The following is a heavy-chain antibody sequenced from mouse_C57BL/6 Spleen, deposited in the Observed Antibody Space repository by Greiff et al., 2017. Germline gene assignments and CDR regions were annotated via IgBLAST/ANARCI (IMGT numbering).Heavy chain of an antibody. D-gene: IGHD2-4*01. J-gene: IGHJ3*01. Sequence: EVQLVESGGGLVKPGGSLKLSCAASGFTFSDYGMHWVRQAPEKGLEWVAYISSGSSTIYYADTVKGRFTISRDNAKNTLFLQMTSLRSEDTAMYYCARNHYDYDGVFAYWGQGTLVTVSA. CDR2: ISSGSSTI. CDR1: GFTFSDYG. CDR3: ARNHYDYDGVFAY. V-gene: IGHV5-17*01.